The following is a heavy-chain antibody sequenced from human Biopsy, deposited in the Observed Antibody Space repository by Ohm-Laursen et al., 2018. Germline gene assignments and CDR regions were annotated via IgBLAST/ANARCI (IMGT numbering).Heavy chain of an antibody. CDR2: IYHSGST. J-gene: IGHJ4*02. CDR1: GGSVSSNTNY. Sequence: SQTLSLTCTVSGGSVSSNTNYWAWIRQPPGKGLEWIGSIYHSGSTYYNPSLKSRVTISVDTSKNQFSLKLSSVTAADTAGYYCARGQALKSFDYWGQGTLVTVSS. V-gene: IGHV4-39*07. CDR3: ARGQALKSFDY.